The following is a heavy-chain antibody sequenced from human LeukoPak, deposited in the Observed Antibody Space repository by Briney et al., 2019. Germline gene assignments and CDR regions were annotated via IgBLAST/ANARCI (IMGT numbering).Heavy chain of an antibody. J-gene: IGHJ5*02. V-gene: IGHV3-21*01. CDR3: ARTFGEMVTGWFDP. Sequence: GGSLRLSCAASGFTFSSYSMNWVRQAPGKGLEWVSSISSSSSSYIYYADSVKGRFTISRDNAKNSLYLQMNSLRAEDTAVYYCARTFGEMVTGWFDPWGQGTLVTVSS. CDR1: GFTFSSYS. CDR2: ISSSSSSYI. D-gene: IGHD3-10*01.